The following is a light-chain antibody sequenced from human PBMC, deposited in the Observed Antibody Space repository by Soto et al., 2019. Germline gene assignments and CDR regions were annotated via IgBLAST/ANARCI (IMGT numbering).Light chain of an antibody. CDR2: NVS. J-gene: IGLJ2*01. CDR3: SSYAGGFVV. V-gene: IGLV2-14*01. Sequence: QSALTQPASVSGSPGQSITISCTGNSSDIGAHTYVSWFQQHPGKVPKVIIYNVSPRPSAISDRCSGSKSGTKASLTISGLQAEDEADYYCSSYAGGFVVFGGGTQLTVL. CDR1: SSDIGAHTY.